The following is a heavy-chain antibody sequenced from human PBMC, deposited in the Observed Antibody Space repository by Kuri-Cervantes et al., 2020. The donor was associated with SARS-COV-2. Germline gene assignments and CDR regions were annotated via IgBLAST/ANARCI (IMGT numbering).Heavy chain of an antibody. CDR3: ARAYFYDSRGYVMDY. V-gene: IGHV1-2*06. CDR1: GYTFTAYY. CDR2: IHPNDGDT. D-gene: IGHD3-22*01. J-gene: IGHJ4*02. Sequence: ASVKVSCKTSGYTFTAYYVHWVRQAPGQGLEWMGRIHPNDGDTNSAQKLQGRVTMTRDTSTSTAYMELSRLRSDDTAVYYCARAYFYDSRGYVMDYWGQGTLVTVSS.